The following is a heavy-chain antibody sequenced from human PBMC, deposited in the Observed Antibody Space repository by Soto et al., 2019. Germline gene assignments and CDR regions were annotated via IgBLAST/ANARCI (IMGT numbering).Heavy chain of an antibody. Sequence: SETLSLTCAVSGASVSDGSDFWSWIRQPPGKGLEWLGYLSYGGSTRYNPSLKSRVAISSDTSKNQFSLRLFSVTAADTALYYCARATGYSSTWYDSWGQGQLVTVSS. CDR1: GASVSDGSDF. V-gene: IGHV4-61*01. J-gene: IGHJ5*01. D-gene: IGHD6-13*01. CDR2: LSYGGST. CDR3: ARATGYSSTWYDS.